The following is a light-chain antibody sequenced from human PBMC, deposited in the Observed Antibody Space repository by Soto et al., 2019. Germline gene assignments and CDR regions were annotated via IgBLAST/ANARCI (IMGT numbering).Light chain of an antibody. CDR1: SSDVGGYNY. CDR2: EVS. J-gene: IGLJ3*02. CDR3: SSYAGSNNYWV. Sequence: QSALTQPPSASGSPGQSVTFSCTGTSSDVGGYNYVSWYQQHPGRAPKLIIYEVSTRPSGVPDRFSGSKSGNTASLTVSGLQAEDEADYYCSSYAGSNNYWVFGGGTKVTVL. V-gene: IGLV2-8*01.